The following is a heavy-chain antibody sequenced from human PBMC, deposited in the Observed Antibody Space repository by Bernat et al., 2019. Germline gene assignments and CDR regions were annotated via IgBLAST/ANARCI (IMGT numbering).Heavy chain of an antibody. V-gene: IGHV3-53*01. CDR1: GFTVSTNY. CDR3: ASRPPLASSTYRNSWPLDY. CDR2: IYSGST. D-gene: IGHD6-13*01. Sequence: EVQLVESGGGLIQPGGSLRLSCAASGFTVSTNYMTWVRQAPGKGLEWVSVIYSGSTFYADSVEGRFTISRDKDMLYLQMNSLRAEDTAVYYCASRPPLASSTYRNSWPLDYWGQGTLVTVSS. J-gene: IGHJ4*02.